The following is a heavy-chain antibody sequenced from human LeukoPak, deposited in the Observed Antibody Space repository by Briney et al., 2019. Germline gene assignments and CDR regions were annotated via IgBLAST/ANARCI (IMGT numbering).Heavy chain of an antibody. J-gene: IGHJ6*02. D-gene: IGHD3-3*01. CDR3: ARGTGIFGVVIYYYGMDV. CDR1: GGTFSSYA. V-gene: IGHV1-69*10. Sequence: ASVKVSCKASGGTFSSYAINWVRQAPGQGLEWMGGIIPIFGIANYAQKFQGRVTITADKSTSTAYMELSSLRSEDTAVYYCARGTGIFGVVIYYYGMDVWGQGTTVTVSS. CDR2: IIPIFGIA.